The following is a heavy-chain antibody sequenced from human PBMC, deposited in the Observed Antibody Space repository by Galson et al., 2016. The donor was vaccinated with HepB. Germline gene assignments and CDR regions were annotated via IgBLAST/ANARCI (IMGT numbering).Heavy chain of an antibody. CDR1: GGTFSNSA. D-gene: IGHD1-26*01. J-gene: IGHJ4*02. Sequence: SVKVSCKASGGTFSNSAISWVRQAPRQGPEWMGTIIPIFGPAKYAQKFQGRATITADESTSTAYMEVSSLTSDDTAVYYCATWGGVMGSTWFSGPFDFWGQGTLVTVSS. V-gene: IGHV1-69*13. CDR3: ATWGGVMGSTWFSGPFDF. CDR2: IIPIFGPA.